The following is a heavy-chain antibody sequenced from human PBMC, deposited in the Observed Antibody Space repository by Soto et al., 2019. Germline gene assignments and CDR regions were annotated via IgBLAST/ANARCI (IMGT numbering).Heavy chain of an antibody. J-gene: IGHJ5*02. V-gene: IGHV1-3*04. Sequence: ASVKVSCKASGYTFTSYAMHWVRQAPGQRLEWMGWINTGNGDTAYSDKFQGRVTITKDTSASTAYVELSSLRSEDTAVYYCARPRDTIGRPAGGLDTWGLGTLVTVSS. CDR1: GYTFTSYA. CDR2: INTGNGDT. CDR3: ARPRDTIGRPAGGLDT. D-gene: IGHD1-1*01.